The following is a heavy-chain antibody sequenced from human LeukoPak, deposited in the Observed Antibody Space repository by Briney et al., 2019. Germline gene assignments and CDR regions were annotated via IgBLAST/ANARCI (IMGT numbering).Heavy chain of an antibody. J-gene: IGHJ4*02. CDR1: GDSISTTSYY. V-gene: IGHV4-39*07. CDR3: AKKKRSTPYFDY. Sequence: SETLSLTCTVSGDSISTTSYYWAWIRQPPGKGLEWIGSMYYSGSTNYNPSLKSRVTISVDTSKNQFSLKLSSVTAADTAVYYCAKKKRSTPYFDYWGQGTLVTVSS. D-gene: IGHD3-16*01. CDR2: MYYSGST.